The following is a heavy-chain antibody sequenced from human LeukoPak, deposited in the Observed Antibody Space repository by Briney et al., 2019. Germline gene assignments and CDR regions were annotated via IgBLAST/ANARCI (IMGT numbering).Heavy chain of an antibody. Sequence: GGSLRLSCAASGLTVSSNYMSWVRQAPGKGLEWVSVIYSGDSTYYADSVKGRFTISRDNSKNTLYLQMNSPRAEDTAVYYCARRSGVSAAWDFDYWGQGTLVTVSS. CDR1: GLTVSSNY. J-gene: IGHJ4*02. V-gene: IGHV3-53*01. CDR3: ARRSGVSAAWDFDY. CDR2: IYSGDST. D-gene: IGHD1-26*01.